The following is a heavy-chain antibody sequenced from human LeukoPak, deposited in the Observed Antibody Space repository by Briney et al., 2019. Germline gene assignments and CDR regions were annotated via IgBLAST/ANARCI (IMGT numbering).Heavy chain of an antibody. D-gene: IGHD4-17*01. CDR2: IWYDGNNK. V-gene: IGHV3-33*01. Sequence: GGSLRLSCVARGFTLSTYSVHWVRQAPGTGLEWVGDIWYDGNNKFYADSVKGRFTISRDNSTNTEHLQMYSLRDEDTAVYYCAAAYGEGWFDPWGQGTQVTVSS. CDR3: AAAYGEGWFDP. J-gene: IGHJ5*02. CDR1: GFTLSTYS.